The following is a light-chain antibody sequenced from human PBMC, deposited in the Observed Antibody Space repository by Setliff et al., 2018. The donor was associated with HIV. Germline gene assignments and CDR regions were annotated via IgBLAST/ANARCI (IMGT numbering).Light chain of an antibody. CDR3: SSYTSASTVV. Sequence: QSALTQPASVSGSRGQSITISCTGPSSDVGDYNFVSWYQQHPGKAPKLMIYEVINRPSGVSNRFSGFKSGTTASLTISGLQAEDEAAYYCSSYTSASTVVFGGGTKVTVL. CDR1: SSDVGDYNF. CDR2: EVI. J-gene: IGLJ3*02. V-gene: IGLV2-14*01.